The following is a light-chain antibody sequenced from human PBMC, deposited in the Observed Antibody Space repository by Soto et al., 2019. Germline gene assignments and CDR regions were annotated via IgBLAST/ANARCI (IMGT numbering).Light chain of an antibody. Sequence: IQLTQSPSSLSASVGDIVTITCQASQYISNYLNWYQQKKGKAPKLLIYDTSYLQTGVPSRFSGSGYGTDFTFTISSLQTEDIATYYCQQFDSLPLTFGGGTQVDI. CDR2: DTS. J-gene: IGKJ4*01. CDR1: QYISNY. CDR3: QQFDSLPLT. V-gene: IGKV1-33*01.